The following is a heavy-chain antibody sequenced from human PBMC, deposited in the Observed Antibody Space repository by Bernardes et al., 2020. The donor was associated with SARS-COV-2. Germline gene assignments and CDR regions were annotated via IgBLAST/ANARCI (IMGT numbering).Heavy chain of an antibody. D-gene: IGHD4-17*01. Sequence: GGSLRLSCAASGFTLDTFAMSWVRQAPGKGLEWVSGVSGSGDTYYADSVKGRFTISRDNSENTLLLQMSSLRAEDTAVYYCAKKVRTVTTPSDYWGQGTLVTVSS. V-gene: IGHV3-23*01. CDR2: VSGSGDT. CDR1: GFTLDTFA. CDR3: AKKVRTVTTPSDY. J-gene: IGHJ4*02.